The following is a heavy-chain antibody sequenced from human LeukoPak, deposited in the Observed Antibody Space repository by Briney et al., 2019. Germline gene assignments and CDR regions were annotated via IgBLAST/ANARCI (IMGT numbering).Heavy chain of an antibody. CDR3: ARSGLNRFDY. CDR2: INSDGSST. Sequence: PGGSLRLSCAASGFTFSSYWMHWVRHAPGKVLVWVSRINSDGSSTRYADSVKGRFTISRDNTKNTLYLQMNSLRAEDTAAYYCARSGLNRFDYWGQGTLVTVSS. J-gene: IGHJ4*02. CDR1: GFTFSSYW. V-gene: IGHV3-74*01. D-gene: IGHD2-15*01.